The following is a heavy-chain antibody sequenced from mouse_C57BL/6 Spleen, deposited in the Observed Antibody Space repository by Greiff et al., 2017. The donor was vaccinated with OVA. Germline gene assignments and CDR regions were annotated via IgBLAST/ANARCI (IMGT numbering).Heavy chain of an antibody. V-gene: IGHV1-26*01. CDR2: INPNNGGT. D-gene: IGHD2-4*01. CDR3: ARWGLPRYFDV. J-gene: IGHJ1*03. CDR1: GYTFTDYY. Sequence: EVKLQQSGPELVKPGASVKISCKASGYTFTDYYMNWVKQSHGKSLEWIGDINPNNGGTSYNQKFKGKATLTVDKSSSTAYMELRSLTSEDSAVYYCARWGLPRYFDVWGTGTTVTVSS.